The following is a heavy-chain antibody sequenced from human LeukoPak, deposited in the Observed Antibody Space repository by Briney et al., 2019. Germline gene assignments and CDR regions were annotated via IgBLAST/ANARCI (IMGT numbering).Heavy chain of an antibody. CDR3: AKGIYSSGWSYFDY. J-gene: IGHJ4*01. Sequence: GGSLRLSCVASGLDFRNYAMAWVRQAPGKGLEWVSVMTGSGADIRYADSVKGRFTISRDNSANTLYLQMNSLSAEDTAVYYCAKGIYSSGWSYFDYWGHGTLVTVSS. CDR1: GLDFRNYA. D-gene: IGHD6-19*01. CDR2: MTGSGADI. V-gene: IGHV3-23*01.